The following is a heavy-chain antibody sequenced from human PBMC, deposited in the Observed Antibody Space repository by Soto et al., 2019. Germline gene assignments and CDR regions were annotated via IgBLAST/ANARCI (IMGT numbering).Heavy chain of an antibody. V-gene: IGHV3-30*18. CDR1: GFTFSSYG. Sequence: QVQLVESGGGVVQPGRSLRLSCAASGFTFSSYGMHLVRQAPGKGLEWVAVISYDGSNKYYADSVKGRFTISRDNSKNTLYLQMNSLRAEDTAVYYCAKDGPGYNWNYGGMDVWGQGTTVTVSS. J-gene: IGHJ6*02. D-gene: IGHD1-20*01. CDR3: AKDGPGYNWNYGGMDV. CDR2: ISYDGSNK.